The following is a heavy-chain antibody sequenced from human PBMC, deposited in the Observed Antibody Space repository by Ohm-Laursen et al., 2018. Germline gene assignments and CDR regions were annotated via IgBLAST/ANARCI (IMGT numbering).Heavy chain of an antibody. Sequence: TQTLTLTCTFSGFSLSTSGVGVGWIRQPPGKALERLALIYWDDDKRYSPSLKSRLTITKDTSKNQVVLTMTNMDPADTATYYCARLINRATFDIWGQGTMVTVSS. V-gene: IGHV2-5*02. J-gene: IGHJ3*02. CDR3: ARLINRATFDI. CDR1: GFSLSTSGVG. D-gene: IGHD1-14*01. CDR2: IYWDDDK.